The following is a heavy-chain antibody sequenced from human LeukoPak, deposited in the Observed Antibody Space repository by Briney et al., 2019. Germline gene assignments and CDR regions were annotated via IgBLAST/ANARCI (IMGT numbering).Heavy chain of an antibody. CDR1: GYIFTKYV. V-gene: IGHV1-3*01. CDR2: IKAGNGDT. CDR3: ARDDCGDTCYPGGY. D-gene: IGHD2-21*01. J-gene: IGHJ4*02. Sequence: ASVKVSCKASGYIFTKYVVHWVRQAPGQRPEWMGWIKAGNGDTKYSQNFQDRLTITRDTSASTVYMELGSLTSEDTALYYCARDDCGDTCYPGGYWGQETLVTVSS.